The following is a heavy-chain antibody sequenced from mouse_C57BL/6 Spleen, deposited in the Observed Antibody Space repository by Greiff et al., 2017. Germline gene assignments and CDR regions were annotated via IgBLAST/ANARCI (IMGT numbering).Heavy chain of an antibody. CDR2: INPGSGGT. V-gene: IGHV1-54*01. J-gene: IGHJ3*01. CDR3: ARARIVYYGSTEAD. D-gene: IGHD1-1*01. CDR1: GYAFTNYL. Sequence: VQLQQSGAELVRPGTSVKVSCKASGYAFTNYLMEWVKQRPGQGLEWIGVINPGSGGTNYNEKFKGKATLTADKSSSTAYMQLSSLTSEDSAVYFCARARIVYYGSTEADWGKGTLVTVSA.